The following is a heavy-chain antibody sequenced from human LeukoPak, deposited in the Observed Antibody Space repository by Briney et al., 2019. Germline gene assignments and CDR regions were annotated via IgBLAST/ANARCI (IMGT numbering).Heavy chain of an antibody. CDR1: EFTFSPYW. J-gene: IGHJ6*03. V-gene: IGHV3-74*01. CDR2: INGGGSST. Sequence: GGSLRLSCAASEFTFSPYWMHWVRQAPGKGLVWISRINGGGSSTSYADSVKGRFTISRDNAKNSLYLQMNSLRAEDTAVYYCARARRPGLVDYYYMDVWGKGTTVTVSS. D-gene: IGHD2-2*01. CDR3: ARARRPGLVDYYYMDV.